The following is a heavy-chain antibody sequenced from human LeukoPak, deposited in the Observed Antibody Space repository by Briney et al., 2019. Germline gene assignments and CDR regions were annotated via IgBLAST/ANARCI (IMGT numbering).Heavy chain of an antibody. Sequence: ASVKVSCKASGYTFTTYGINWVRQAPGQGLRWMGWIGAYSGHTNYVQNLHGRVTMTTDSSTTTAYMELRGLTSDDTAVYYWARDYDDNSRCFGYWGQGTLVTVSS. CDR3: ARDYDDNSRCFGY. J-gene: IGHJ4*02. D-gene: IGHD4-23*01. CDR1: GYTFTTYG. CDR2: IGAYSGHT. V-gene: IGHV1-18*01.